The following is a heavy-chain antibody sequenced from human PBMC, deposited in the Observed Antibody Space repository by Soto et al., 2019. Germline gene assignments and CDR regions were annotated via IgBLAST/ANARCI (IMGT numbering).Heavy chain of an antibody. CDR3: ATPQGWGLRKAFDI. V-gene: IGHV4-39*07. CDR2: IYYSGGT. D-gene: IGHD2-21*01. Sequence: SSETLSLTCTVSGGSISTSSYYWAWIRQPPGKGLEWIGSIYYSGGTYYNPSLKSRVTISVDTSKNQFSLKLSSVTAADTAVYYCATPQGWGLRKAFDIWGQGTMVTVSS. J-gene: IGHJ3*02. CDR1: GGSISTSSYY.